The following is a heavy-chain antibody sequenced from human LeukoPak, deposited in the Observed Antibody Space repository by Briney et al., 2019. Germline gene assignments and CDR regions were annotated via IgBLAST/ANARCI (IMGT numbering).Heavy chain of an antibody. CDR2: IKQDGTEK. V-gene: IGHV3-7*01. CDR3: AISSGGY. D-gene: IGHD3-10*01. CDR1: GFSFTTYW. Sequence: GGSLRLSCAASGFSFTTYWMSWVRQAPGKGLEWVANIKQDGTEKYYVDSVKGRFTISRDNAKNSLYLQMNSLRVGDTAVYYCAISSGGYWGQGTLVTVSS. J-gene: IGHJ4*02.